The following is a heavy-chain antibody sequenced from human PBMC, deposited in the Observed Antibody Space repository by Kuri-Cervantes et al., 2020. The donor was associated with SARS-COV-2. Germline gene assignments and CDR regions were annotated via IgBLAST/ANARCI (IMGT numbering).Heavy chain of an antibody. CDR3: TSQGPGDSSGYSFPGFDY. V-gene: IGHV3-49*03. CDR2: IRSKAYGGTT. D-gene: IGHD3-22*01. Sequence: GGSLRLSCTASGFTFGDYAMSWFRQAPGKGLEWVGFIRSKAYGGTTEYAASVKGRFTISRDDSKNTAYLQMNSLKTEDTAVYYCTSQGPGDSSGYSFPGFDYWGQGTLVTVSS. J-gene: IGHJ4*02. CDR1: GFTFGDYA.